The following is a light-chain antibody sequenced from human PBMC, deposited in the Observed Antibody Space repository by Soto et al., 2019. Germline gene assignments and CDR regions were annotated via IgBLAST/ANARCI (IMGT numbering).Light chain of an antibody. CDR1: QSVGRH. Sequence: EIVLTQSPATLSLSPGERATLSCRASQSVGRHLAWYQQKPGQAPRLLIYDASNRATGVPARFSGSGSGTDFTLSISSLEPEDFAVYYCQQRNNWPPATFGGWIKVEIK. V-gene: IGKV3-11*01. J-gene: IGKJ4*01. CDR2: DAS. CDR3: QQRNNWPPAT.